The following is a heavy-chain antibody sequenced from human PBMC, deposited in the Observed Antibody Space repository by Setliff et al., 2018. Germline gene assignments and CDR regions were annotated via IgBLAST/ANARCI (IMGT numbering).Heavy chain of an antibody. V-gene: IGHV3-21*01. CDR2: ISSSSSYI. Sequence: PGGSLRLSCAASGFTFSSYSMNWVRQAPGKGLEWVSSISSSSSYIYYADSVKGRFTISRDNAKNSLYLQMNSLRAEDTAVYYCARGSIAAAGTDLGYWGQGTLVTVSS. CDR1: GFTFSSYS. D-gene: IGHD6-13*01. CDR3: ARGSIAAAGTDLGY. J-gene: IGHJ4*02.